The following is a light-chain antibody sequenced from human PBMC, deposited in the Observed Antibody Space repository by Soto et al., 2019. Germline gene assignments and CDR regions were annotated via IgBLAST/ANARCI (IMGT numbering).Light chain of an antibody. V-gene: IGKV3-20*01. CDR1: QSLSSSY. J-gene: IGKJ2*01. Sequence: EVVLTQSPGTLSLSPGESATLSCRASQSLSSSYLAWYQQRPGQAPSLLIYGASSRATGVPDRFSGSGSGTDFSLTISRLEPEDFAVYYCQQYGGSPPNTFGQGTKLEIK. CDR3: QQYGGSPPNT. CDR2: GAS.